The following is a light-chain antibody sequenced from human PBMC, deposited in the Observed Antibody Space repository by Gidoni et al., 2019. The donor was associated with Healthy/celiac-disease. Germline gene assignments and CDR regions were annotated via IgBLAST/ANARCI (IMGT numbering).Light chain of an antibody. CDR2: KAS. J-gene: IGKJ1*01. CDR1: QSISSW. V-gene: IGKV1-5*03. Sequence: DIQMTQSPSTLSASVGDRVTITCRASQSISSWLAWYQQKPGKAPKLLIYKASSLESGVPSTFSGSGSGTEFTLTIISLQPDDFATYYCLQYNSYPKTFGQXTKVEIK. CDR3: LQYNSYPKT.